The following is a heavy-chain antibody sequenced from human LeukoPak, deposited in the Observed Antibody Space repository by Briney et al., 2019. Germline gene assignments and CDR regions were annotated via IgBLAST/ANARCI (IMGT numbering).Heavy chain of an antibody. D-gene: IGHD6-6*01. V-gene: IGHV3-33*06. CDR1: GFTVSSYG. J-gene: IGHJ3*02. CDR3: AKGSSRPPNAFDI. CDR2: IWYDGSNK. Sequence: PGRSLRLSCAASGFTVSSYGMHGVRQAPGKGLEGVAVIWYDGSNKYYADSVKGRFTISRDNSKNTLYLQMNSLRAEDTAVYYCAKGSSRPPNAFDIWGQGTLVTVSS.